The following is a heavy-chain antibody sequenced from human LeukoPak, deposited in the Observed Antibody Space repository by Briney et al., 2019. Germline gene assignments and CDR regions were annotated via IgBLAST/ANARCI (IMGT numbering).Heavy chain of an antibody. CDR1: GFTFSNYA. J-gene: IGHJ4*02. CDR3: ANVAATKFYYFDY. V-gene: IGHV3-23*01. CDR2: ISGSDDNT. Sequence: GGSLRLSCAASGFTFSNYAMSWVRQAPGKGLEWVSAISGSDDNTYYADSVKGRFTISRDNSKNTLFLQMNSLRAEDTAVYYCANVAATKFYYFDYWGQGTLVTVSS. D-gene: IGHD1-26*01.